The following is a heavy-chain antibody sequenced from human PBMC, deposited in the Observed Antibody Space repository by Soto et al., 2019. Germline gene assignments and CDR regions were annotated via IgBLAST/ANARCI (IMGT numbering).Heavy chain of an antibody. CDR2: INHSEST. J-gene: IGHJ4*02. CDR3: ARGVGSHRWSGYD. D-gene: IGHD3-10*01. CDR1: GGSFSGYY. V-gene: IGHV4-34*01. Sequence: LSLTCAVCGGSFSGYYWSWIRQPPGKGLEWIGEINHSESTNYNPSLKSRVTISLDTSKSQFSLKLSSVTAADTAVYYWARGVGSHRWSGYDWGKGTLVTVDS.